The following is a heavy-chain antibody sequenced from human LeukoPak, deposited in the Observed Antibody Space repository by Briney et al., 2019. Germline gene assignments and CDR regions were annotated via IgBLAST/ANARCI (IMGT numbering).Heavy chain of an antibody. V-gene: IGHV3-23*01. Sequence: GRSLRLSCAASGFTFSSYAMSWVRQAPGKGLEWVSAISGSGGSTYYADSVRGRFTISRDNSKNTLYLQMNSLRAEDTAVYYCVKAGLTIGPLIYCSSTSCYVLSYWGQGTLVTVSS. CDR1: GFTFSSYA. J-gene: IGHJ4*02. D-gene: IGHD2-2*01. CDR2: ISGSGGST. CDR3: VKAGLTIGPLIYCSSTSCYVLSY.